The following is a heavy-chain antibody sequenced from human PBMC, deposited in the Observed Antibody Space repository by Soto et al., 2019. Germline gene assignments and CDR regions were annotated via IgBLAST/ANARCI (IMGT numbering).Heavy chain of an antibody. CDR3: ARGTSTGNFDY. CDR1: GFTFSSYG. CDR2: IWYDGSNK. V-gene: IGHV3-33*01. Sequence: QVQLVESGGGVVQPGRSLRLSCAASGFTFSSYGMHWVRQAPGKGLEWVAVIWYDGSNKYYADSVKGRFTISRDNSKNTLYLQMNSLRAEDTAVYYCARGTSTGNFDYWGQGTLVTVSS. D-gene: IGHD4-17*01. J-gene: IGHJ4*02.